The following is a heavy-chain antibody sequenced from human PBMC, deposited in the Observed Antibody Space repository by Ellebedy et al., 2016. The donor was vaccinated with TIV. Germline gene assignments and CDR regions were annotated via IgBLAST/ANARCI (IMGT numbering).Heavy chain of an antibody. CDR3: ATDGSYGDYLSPAHAFEN. CDR2: INRDGGET. CDR1: RISFSSYW. D-gene: IGHD4-17*01. J-gene: IGHJ3*02. V-gene: IGHV3-7*01. Sequence: GESLKISCAASRISFSSYWMTWVRQAPGKGLEWVANINRDGGETFYVDSVKGRFTISRDNAKNSLYLQMNSLRAEDTAVYYCATDGSYGDYLSPAHAFENWGQGTVVIVSS.